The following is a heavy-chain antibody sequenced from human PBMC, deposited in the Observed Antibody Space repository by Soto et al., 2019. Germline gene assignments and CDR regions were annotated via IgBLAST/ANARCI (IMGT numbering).Heavy chain of an antibody. CDR3: ARGPLVAGAAAPRGWFDP. J-gene: IGHJ5*02. D-gene: IGHD2-2*01. CDR2: IRNKANSYAT. CDR1: GFTFSDHY. V-gene: IGHV3-72*01. Sequence: EMQLAESGGGLVQPGGSLRLSCAASGFTFSDHYMDWVRQAPGKGLEWVGRIRNKANSYATEYAASVKGRFTISRDDSKNSLSLQMNSLRTEDTAVYYCARGPLVAGAAAPRGWFDPWGQGTLVTVSS.